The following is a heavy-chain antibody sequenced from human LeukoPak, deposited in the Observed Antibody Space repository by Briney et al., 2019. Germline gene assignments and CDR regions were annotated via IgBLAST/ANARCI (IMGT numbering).Heavy chain of an antibody. V-gene: IGHV3-30*02. Sequence: SGGSLRLSCAASGFTFSSYGMHWVRQAPGKGLEWVAVIWYGGSNKYYADSVKGRFTISRDNSKNTLYLQMNSLRAEDTAVYYCAKGGIAAAGTGGWFDPWGQGTLVTVSS. CDR3: AKGGIAAAGTGGWFDP. CDR1: GFTFSSYG. CDR2: IWYGGSNK. J-gene: IGHJ5*02. D-gene: IGHD6-13*01.